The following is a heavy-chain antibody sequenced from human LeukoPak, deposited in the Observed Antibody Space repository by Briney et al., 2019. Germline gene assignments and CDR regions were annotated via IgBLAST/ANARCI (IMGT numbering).Heavy chain of an antibody. D-gene: IGHD1-7*01. CDR1: GYIFSIYA. CDR3: ARAYTVAIGTTTYFQH. J-gene: IGHJ1*01. CDR2: INPNTGNP. V-gene: IGHV7-4-1*02. Sequence: ASVKLSCKASGYIFSIYAMIWVRQAPGQGLELMGWINPNTGNPTYAQGFTGRFVFSLDTSVSTAYLQISSLKPEATAVSYCARAYTVAIGTTTYFQHWGQGTLVTVSS.